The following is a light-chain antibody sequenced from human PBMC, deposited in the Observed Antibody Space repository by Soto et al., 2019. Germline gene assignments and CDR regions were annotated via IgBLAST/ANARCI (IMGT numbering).Light chain of an antibody. J-gene: IGLJ1*01. CDR3: SSYTTSYFYV. Sequence: QSALTQPASVSGSPGQSITISCTGSGRDIGAYNYVSWYQQHPGKAPKLIIYEVENRPSGVSNRFSASKSAFTASLTISGLQAEDEADYYCSSYTTSYFYVFGPGTQLTV. V-gene: IGLV2-14*01. CDR2: EVE. CDR1: GRDIGAYNY.